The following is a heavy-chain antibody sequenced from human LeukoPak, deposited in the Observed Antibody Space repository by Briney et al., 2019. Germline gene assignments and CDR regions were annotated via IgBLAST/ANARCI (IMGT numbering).Heavy chain of an antibody. CDR3: ARNQYDYVWGSYRQLDY. Sequence: SETLSLTCTVSGGSISSYYWSWIRQPPGKGLEWIGEINHSGSTNYNPSLKSRVTISVDTSKNQFSLKLSSVTAADTAVYYCARNQYDYVWGSYRQLDYWGQGTLVTVSS. J-gene: IGHJ4*02. V-gene: IGHV4-34*01. CDR1: GGSISSYY. D-gene: IGHD3-16*02. CDR2: INHSGST.